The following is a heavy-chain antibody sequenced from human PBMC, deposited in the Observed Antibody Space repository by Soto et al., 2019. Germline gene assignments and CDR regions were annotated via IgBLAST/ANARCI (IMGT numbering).Heavy chain of an antibody. CDR1: GGSISSSNW. J-gene: IGHJ5*02. Sequence: TSETLSLTCAVSGGSISSSNWWSWVRQPPGKGLEWIGSIYYSGSTYYNPSLKSRVTISVDTSKNQFSLKLSSVTAADTAVYYCARLDVWFDPWGQGTLVTVSS. V-gene: IGHV4-39*01. CDR2: IYYSGST. CDR3: ARLDVWFDP.